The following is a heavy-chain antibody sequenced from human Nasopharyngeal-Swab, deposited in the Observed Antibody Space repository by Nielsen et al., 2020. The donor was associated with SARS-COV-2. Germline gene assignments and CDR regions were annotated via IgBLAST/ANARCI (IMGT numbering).Heavy chain of an antibody. CDR2: ISGSGGST. CDR3: AKVRPDGPGSYTYYFDY. CDR1: GLTFSRYA. Sequence: GGSLRLSCASSGLTFSRYAMSWVRQAPGKGLEWVAAISGSGGSTYYADSVKGRFTFSRDNSKNTLYLQMNSLRADDTAVYYCAKVRPDGPGSYTYYFDYWGHGTLVTVSS. D-gene: IGHD3-10*01. V-gene: IGHV3-23*01. J-gene: IGHJ4*01.